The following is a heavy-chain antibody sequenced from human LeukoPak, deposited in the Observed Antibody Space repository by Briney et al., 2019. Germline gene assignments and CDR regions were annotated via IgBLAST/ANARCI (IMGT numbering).Heavy chain of an antibody. Sequence: ASVKVSCKASGYTFTAYSMHWVRQAPGQGLEWMGWINPNSGGTNYAQKFQGRVTMTRDTSITTAYMELSRLRSDDTAVHYCARDLDYYGSGSFFNIRGQGTMVTVSS. CDR3: ARDLDYYGSGSFFNI. CDR1: GYTFTAYS. V-gene: IGHV1-2*02. CDR2: INPNSGGT. J-gene: IGHJ3*02. D-gene: IGHD3-10*01.